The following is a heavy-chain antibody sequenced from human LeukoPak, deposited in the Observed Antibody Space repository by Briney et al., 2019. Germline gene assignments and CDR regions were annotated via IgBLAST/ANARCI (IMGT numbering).Heavy chain of an antibody. V-gene: IGHV4-61*02. CDR2: IYTSGST. D-gene: IGHD3-10*01. J-gene: IGHJ6*03. CDR1: GGSISSGSYY. CDR3: ARDSPLGYYYYMDV. Sequence: KTSQTLSLTCTVSGGSISSGSYYWSWIRQPAGKGLEWIGRIYTSGSTNYNPSLKSRVTISVDTSKNQFSLKLSSVTAADTAVYYCARDSPLGYYYYMDVWGKGTTVTISS.